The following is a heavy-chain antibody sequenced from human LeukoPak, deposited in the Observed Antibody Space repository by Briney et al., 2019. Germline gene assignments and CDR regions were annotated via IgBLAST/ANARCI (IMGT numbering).Heavy chain of an antibody. CDR3: AKEVPNYDFWSGYSGTDY. J-gene: IGHJ4*02. V-gene: IGHV3-30-3*01. Sequence: PGRSLRLSCAASGFTFSSYAMHWVRQAPGKGLEWVAVISYDGSNKYYADSVKGRFTISRDNSKNTLYLQMNGLRAEDTAVYYCAKEVPNYDFWSGYSGTDYWGQGTLVTVSS. CDR1: GFTFSSYA. D-gene: IGHD3-3*01. CDR2: ISYDGSNK.